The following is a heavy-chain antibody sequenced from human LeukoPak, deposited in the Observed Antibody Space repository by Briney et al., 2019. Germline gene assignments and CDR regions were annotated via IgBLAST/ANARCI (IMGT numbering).Heavy chain of an antibody. J-gene: IGHJ4*02. Sequence: PGGSLRLSCAASGFTFSSYAMSWVRQAPGKGLEWVSAISGSGGSTYYADSVKGRFTISRDNSKNTLYLQMNGLRAEDTAVYYCAKDEGYCSSTSCLDFDYWGQGTLVTVSS. V-gene: IGHV3-23*01. D-gene: IGHD2-2*01. CDR1: GFTFSSYA. CDR3: AKDEGYCSSTSCLDFDY. CDR2: ISGSGGST.